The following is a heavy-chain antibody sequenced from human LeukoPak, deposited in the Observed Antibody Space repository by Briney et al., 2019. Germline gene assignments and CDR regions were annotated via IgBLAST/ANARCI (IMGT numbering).Heavy chain of an antibody. J-gene: IGHJ4*02. V-gene: IGHV3-66*01. CDR3: AKGHYDSVTYANDH. Sequence: GGSLKLSCSASGFTVSSTYMSWVRQAPGKGLDWVSVIYSGGTTYYEDSLRGGFTISRDNSNNALYLKMNSLGVEDTAGYYCAKGHYDSVTYANDHWGQGTLVTVSS. CDR1: GFTVSSTY. CDR2: IYSGGTT. D-gene: IGHD3-10*01.